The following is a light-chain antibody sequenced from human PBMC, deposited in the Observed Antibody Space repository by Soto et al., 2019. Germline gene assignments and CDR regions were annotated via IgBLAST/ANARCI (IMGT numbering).Light chain of an antibody. Sequence: AVQMTQSPSSLAASVGDRVTITCRASQDIRNGLGWYHQKPGKAPELLIYAASSLQSGVPSRVSGSASGTDFTLTICILQPEYFASYHGLQVHIYAWTVGQGTKVEI. V-gene: IGKV1-6*01. CDR1: QDIRNG. CDR3: LQVHIYAWT. CDR2: AAS. J-gene: IGKJ1*01.